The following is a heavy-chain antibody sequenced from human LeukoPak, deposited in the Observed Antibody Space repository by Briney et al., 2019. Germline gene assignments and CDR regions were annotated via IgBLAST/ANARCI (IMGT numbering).Heavy chain of an antibody. CDR3: AREDLDDYSNYPIPFDY. J-gene: IGHJ4*02. CDR1: GFTFSSYA. Sequence: GGSLRLSCAASGFTFSSYAMHWVRQAPGKGLEWVAVISYDGSNKYYADSVKGRFTISRDNSKNTLYLQMNSLRAEDTAVYYCAREDLDDYSNYPIPFDYWGQGTLVTVSS. CDR2: ISYDGSNK. D-gene: IGHD4-11*01. V-gene: IGHV3-30-3*01.